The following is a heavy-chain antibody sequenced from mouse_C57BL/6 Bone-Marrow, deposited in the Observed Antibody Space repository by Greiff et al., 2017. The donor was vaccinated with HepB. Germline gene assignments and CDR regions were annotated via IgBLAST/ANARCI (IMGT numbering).Heavy chain of an antibody. CDR2: IWRGGST. J-gene: IGHJ4*01. Sequence: VQVVESGPGLVQPSQSLSITCTVSGFSLTSYGVHWVRQSPGKGLEWLGVIWRGGSTDYNAAFMSRLSITKDNSKSQVFFKMNSLQADDTAIYYCAKEDGNYVYYAMDYWGQGTSVTVSS. V-gene: IGHV2-5*01. CDR1: GFSLTSYG. CDR3: AKEDGNYVYYAMDY. D-gene: IGHD2-1*01.